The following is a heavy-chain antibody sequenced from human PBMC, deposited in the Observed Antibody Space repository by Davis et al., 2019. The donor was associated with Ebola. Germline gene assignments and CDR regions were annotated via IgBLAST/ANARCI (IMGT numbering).Heavy chain of an antibody. CDR2: IDSSASTT. CDR3: AKAALNWGSEDYYFDN. D-gene: IGHD3-16*01. Sequence: PGGSLRLSCAASEFTFSSYEMNWVRQAPGKGLEWVSYIDSSASTTYYADSVKGRFTISRDKSKNTLYLQMNSLTADDTALYHCAKAALNWGSEDYYFDNWGQGTLVTVSS. J-gene: IGHJ4*02. V-gene: IGHV3-48*03. CDR1: EFTFSSYE.